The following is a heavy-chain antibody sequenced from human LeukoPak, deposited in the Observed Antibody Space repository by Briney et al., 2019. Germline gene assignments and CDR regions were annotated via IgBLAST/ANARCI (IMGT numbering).Heavy chain of an antibody. CDR1: GYTFTSYG. V-gene: IGHV1-18*01. CDR3: ARRRGLYCSSTSCYIDY. D-gene: IGHD2-2*01. J-gene: IGHJ4*02. CDR2: ITSYNGNT. Sequence: ASVKVSCKVSGYTFTSYGISWVRQAPGQGLEWMGWITSYNGNTNYAQKLQGRVTMTTDTSTSIAYMELRSLRSDDTAVYYCARRRGLYCSSTSCYIDYWGQGTLVTVSS.